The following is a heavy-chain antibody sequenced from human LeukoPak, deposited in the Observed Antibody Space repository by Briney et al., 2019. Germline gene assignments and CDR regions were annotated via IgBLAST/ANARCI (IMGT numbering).Heavy chain of an antibody. V-gene: IGHV4-34*12. CDR1: GYSLTNHY. CDR2: IMHTGST. J-gene: IGHJ5*02. D-gene: IGHD6-13*01. Sequence: SETLSHTCAVYGYSLTNHYWIWIRQPPGKGLEWIGEIMHTGSTNYNPSLKSRVTISVDTSKNQFFLNLTSVTAADTAVYYCARGPAAVHPWGQGTLVTVSS. CDR3: ARGPAAVHP.